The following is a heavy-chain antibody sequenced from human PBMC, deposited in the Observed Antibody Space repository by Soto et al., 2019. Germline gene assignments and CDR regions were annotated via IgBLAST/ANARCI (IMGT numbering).Heavy chain of an antibody. CDR2: VSGSAAAT. CDR1: GFTFSDYA. V-gene: IGHV3-23*01. J-gene: IGHJ6*02. CDR3: AKGLTAYGPYYYGMDV. D-gene: IGHD4-17*01. Sequence: EVQLLESGGGLVQPGGSLRLSCAASGFTFSDYAMSWVRQAPGKGLEWVSAVSGSAAATYYTDSVKGRFTISRDNSKNTLHLQMNSLRGEDTAVYYCAKGLTAYGPYYYGMDVWGQGTTVTVSS.